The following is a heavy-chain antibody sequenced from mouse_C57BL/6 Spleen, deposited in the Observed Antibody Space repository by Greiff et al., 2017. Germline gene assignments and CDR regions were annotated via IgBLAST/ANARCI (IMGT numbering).Heavy chain of an antibody. CDR3: ARLEVTTWYFDY. V-gene: IGHV1-18*01. CDR2: INPNNGGT. Sequence: VQLQQSGPELVKPGASVKIPCKASGYTFTDYNMDWVKQSHGKSLEWIGDINPNNGGTIYNQKFKGKATLTGDKSSSTAYMELRSLTSEDTAVYYCARLEVTTWYFDYWGQGTTLTVSS. J-gene: IGHJ2*01. D-gene: IGHD2-2*01. CDR1: GYTFTDYN.